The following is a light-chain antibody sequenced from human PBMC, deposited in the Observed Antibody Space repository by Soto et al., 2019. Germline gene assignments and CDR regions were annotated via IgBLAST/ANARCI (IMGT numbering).Light chain of an antibody. V-gene: IGLV3-21*02. CDR3: QVWDRSGDQGV. J-gene: IGLJ1*01. Sequence: SYELTQPPSVSMAPGQTARITCGGTNLGSKSVHWYQQKPGQAPVLVIYDDSDRPSGIPERFSGSNSGNTATLTISGVEAGDEADYYCQVWDRSGDQGVFGTGTKLTVL. CDR1: NLGSKS. CDR2: DDS.